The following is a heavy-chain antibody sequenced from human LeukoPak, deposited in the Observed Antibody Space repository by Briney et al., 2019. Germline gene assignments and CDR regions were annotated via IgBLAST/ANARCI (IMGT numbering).Heavy chain of an antibody. CDR3: ARENGGKWELLGGLDY. Sequence: GGSLRLSCAASGFTFSSYSMNWVRQAPGKGLEWVSSISTSSSYIYYADSVKGRFTISRDNARDSLYLQMNSLRAEDTAVYYCARENGGKWELLGGLDYWGQGTLVTVSS. CDR2: ISTSSSYI. V-gene: IGHV3-21*01. J-gene: IGHJ4*02. CDR1: GFTFSSYS. D-gene: IGHD1-26*01.